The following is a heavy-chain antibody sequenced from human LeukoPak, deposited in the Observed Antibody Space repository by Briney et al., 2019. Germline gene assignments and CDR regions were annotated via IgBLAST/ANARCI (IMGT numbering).Heavy chain of an antibody. Sequence: PGGSLRLSCAASGFTFSSYSMNWVRQAPGKGLEWVSYITAGGTTIYYADSVRGRFTISRDNAKNSLYLQMHSLRAEDTAVYYCARDLSATTFDFWGQGTLVTVSS. D-gene: IGHD1-1*01. CDR3: ARDLSATTFDF. CDR2: ITAGGTTI. V-gene: IGHV3-48*04. CDR1: GFTFSSYS. J-gene: IGHJ4*02.